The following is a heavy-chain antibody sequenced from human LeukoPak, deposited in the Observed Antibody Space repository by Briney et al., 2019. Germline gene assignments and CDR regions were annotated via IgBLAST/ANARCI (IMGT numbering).Heavy chain of an antibody. Sequence: PGGSLRLSCAASGFTFSSYGMHWVRQAPGKGLEWVAFIRYDGSNKYYADSVKGRFTISRDNSKNTLYLQMNSLRAEDTAVYYCAKAIYDILTPIDYWGQGTLVTVSS. J-gene: IGHJ4*02. CDR1: GFTFSSYG. CDR3: AKAIYDILTPIDY. D-gene: IGHD3-9*01. CDR2: IRYDGSNK. V-gene: IGHV3-30*02.